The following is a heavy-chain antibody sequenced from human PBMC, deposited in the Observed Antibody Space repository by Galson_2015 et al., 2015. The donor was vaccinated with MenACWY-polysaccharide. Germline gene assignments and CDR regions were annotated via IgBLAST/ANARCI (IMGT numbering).Heavy chain of an antibody. J-gene: IGHJ6*02. V-gene: IGHV3-23*01. CDR2: MTGSGAAI. Sequence: SLRLSCAAAGFTFSTFAMSWVRQAPGKGLEWVSAMTGSGAAIYYADSVKGRFTISRDNSKNTLYLQMNSLRAEDTAVYYCAKRARVVDAVWYGMDVWGQGTTVTASS. CDR3: AKRARVVDAVWYGMDV. CDR1: GFTFSTFA. D-gene: IGHD2-8*02.